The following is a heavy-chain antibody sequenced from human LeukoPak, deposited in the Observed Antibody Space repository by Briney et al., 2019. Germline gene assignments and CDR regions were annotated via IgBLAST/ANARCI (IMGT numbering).Heavy chain of an antibody. Sequence: ASVKVSCKASGFTFTSSAVQWVRQARGQRLEWIGWIVVGSGNTNYAQKFQERVTITRDMSTSTAYMELSSLRSEDTAVYYCGNSGSYSSALYYYGMDVWGQGTTVTVSS. D-gene: IGHD1-26*01. J-gene: IGHJ6*02. V-gene: IGHV1-58*01. CDR3: GNSGSYSSALYYYGMDV. CDR2: IVVGSGNT. CDR1: GFTFTSSA.